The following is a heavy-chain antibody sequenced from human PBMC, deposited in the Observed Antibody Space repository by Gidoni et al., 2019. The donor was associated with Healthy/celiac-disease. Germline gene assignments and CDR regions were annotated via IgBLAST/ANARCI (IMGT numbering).Heavy chain of an antibody. CDR2: INHSGST. V-gene: IGHV4-34*01. Sequence: QVQLQQWGAGLLKPSETLSLTCAVYGGSFSGYYWSWIRQPPGKGLEWIGEINHSGSTNYNPSLKSRVTISVDTFKNQFSLKLSSVTAADTAVYYCARGPGIAVAGTIYWFDPWGQGTLVTVSS. CDR3: ARGPGIAVAGTIYWFDP. J-gene: IGHJ5*02. CDR1: GGSFSGYY. D-gene: IGHD6-19*01.